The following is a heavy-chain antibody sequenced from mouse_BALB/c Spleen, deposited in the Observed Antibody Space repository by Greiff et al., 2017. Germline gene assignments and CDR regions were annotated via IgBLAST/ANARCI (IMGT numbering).Heavy chain of an antibody. J-gene: IGHJ4*01. CDR3: ARWRDYDDAMDY. Sequence: EVKLMESAPGLVKPSQSLSLTCTVTGYSITSDYAWNWIRQFPGNKLEWMGYISYSGSTSYNPSLKSRISITRDTSKNQFFLQLNSVTTEDTATYYCARWRDYDDAMDYWGQGTSVTVSS. CDR1: GYSITSDYA. D-gene: IGHD2-4*01. CDR2: ISYSGST. V-gene: IGHV3-2*02.